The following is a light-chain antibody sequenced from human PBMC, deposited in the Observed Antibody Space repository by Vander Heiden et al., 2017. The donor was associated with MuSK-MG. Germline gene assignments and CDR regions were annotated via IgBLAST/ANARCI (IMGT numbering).Light chain of an antibody. V-gene: IGKV1-39*01. CDR2: AAS. J-gene: IGKJ2*01. CDR3: QQSDSTPYT. Sequence: DIQMTQSPSSLSASVGDRVTITCRASQSISSYLTWYQQKLGKAPKLLIYAASSLQSGVPSRFSGSRSGTDFTLTISRLQPEDFATYYCQQSDSTPYTFGQWTKLEIK. CDR1: QSISSY.